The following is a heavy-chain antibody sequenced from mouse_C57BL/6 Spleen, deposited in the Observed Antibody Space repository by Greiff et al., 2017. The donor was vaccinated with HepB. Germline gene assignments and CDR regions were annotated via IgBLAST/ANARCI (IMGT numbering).Heavy chain of an antibody. CDR3: ARDYYGSSQSPHYYAMDY. CDR1: GYTFTSYW. J-gene: IGHJ4*01. CDR2: IHPNSGST. Sequence: VQLQQPGAELVKPGASVKLSCKASGYTFTSYWMHWVKQRPGQGLEWIGMIHPNSGSTNYNEKFKSKATLTVDKSSSTAYMQLSSLTSEDSAVYYCARDYYGSSQSPHYYAMDYWGQGTSVTVSS. D-gene: IGHD1-1*01. V-gene: IGHV1-64*01.